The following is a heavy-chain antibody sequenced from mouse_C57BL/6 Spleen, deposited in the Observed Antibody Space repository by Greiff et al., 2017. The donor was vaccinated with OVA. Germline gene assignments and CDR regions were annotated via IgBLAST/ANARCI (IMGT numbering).Heavy chain of an antibody. J-gene: IGHJ4*01. Sequence: VMLVESGAELVRPGTSVKVSCKASGYAFTNYLIEWVKQRPGQGLEWIGVINPGSGGTNYNEKFKGKATLTADKSSSTAYMQLSSLTSEDSAVYFCARCPAGNAMDYWGQGTSVTVSS. CDR3: ARCPAGNAMDY. V-gene: IGHV1-54*01. D-gene: IGHD6-1*01. CDR2: INPGSGGT. CDR1: GYAFTNYL.